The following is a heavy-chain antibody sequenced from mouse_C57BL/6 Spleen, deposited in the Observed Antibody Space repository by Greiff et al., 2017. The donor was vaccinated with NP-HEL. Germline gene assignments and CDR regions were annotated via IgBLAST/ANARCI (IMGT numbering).Heavy chain of an antibody. J-gene: IGHJ4*01. D-gene: IGHD1-1*01. CDR1: GYTFTDYY. V-gene: IGHV1-26*01. CDR2: INPNNGGT. Sequence: EVQLQQSGPELVKPGASVKISCKASGYTFTDYYMNWVKQSHGKSLEWIGDINPNNGGTSYNQKFKGKATLTVDKSSSTAYMELRSLTSEDSAVYYCARSHYYGSSPYAMDYWGQGTSVTVSS. CDR3: ARSHYYGSSPYAMDY.